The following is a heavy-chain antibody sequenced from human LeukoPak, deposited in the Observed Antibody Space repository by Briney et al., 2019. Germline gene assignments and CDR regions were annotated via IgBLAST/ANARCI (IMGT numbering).Heavy chain of an antibody. D-gene: IGHD1-1*01. CDR1: GFIFSAYW. CDR3: ARVGTWELQRVFDY. Sequence: GGSLRLSCAASGFIFSAYWMTWVRQVPGKGLEWVANINRHGNEVHYVDSVKGRFTISRDNAKNSLYLQLDSLRAEDTAVYYCARVGTWELQRVFDYWGQGTLVTVSS. CDR2: INRHGNEV. J-gene: IGHJ4*02. V-gene: IGHV3-7*01.